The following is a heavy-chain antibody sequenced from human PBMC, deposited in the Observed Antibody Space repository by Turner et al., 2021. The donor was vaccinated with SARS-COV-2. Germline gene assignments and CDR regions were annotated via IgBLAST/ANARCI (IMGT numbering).Heavy chain of an antibody. CDR3: AKQLGLYSNPMYYFDY. CDR2: ISYDGNNK. J-gene: IGHJ4*02. V-gene: IGHV3-30*18. D-gene: IGHD4-4*01. CDR1: GFTFSSYG. Sequence: VQLMESGGCVVQPGRFLRLSCSASGFTFSSYGMHWVRQAPGKGLEWVADISYDGNNKYYADSVKGRFTISRDNSKNTLYLQMNSLRAEDTAVYYCAKQLGLYSNPMYYFDYWGQGTLVTVSS.